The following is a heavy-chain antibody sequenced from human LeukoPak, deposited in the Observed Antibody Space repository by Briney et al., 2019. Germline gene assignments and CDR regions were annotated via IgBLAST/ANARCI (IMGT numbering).Heavy chain of an antibody. Sequence: PSVNVSCKVSGYTLTELSMHWVPQAPGKGRECVGGFELEDGETIDAQKFQGRVTMTEDPSTVTAYMELSSLRSEDTAVYDCATYCGGSSGYYYYWGQGTLVTVSS. CDR1: GYTLTELS. CDR3: ATYCGGSSGYYYY. V-gene: IGHV1-24*01. D-gene: IGHD3-22*01. CDR2: FELEDGET. J-gene: IGHJ4*02.